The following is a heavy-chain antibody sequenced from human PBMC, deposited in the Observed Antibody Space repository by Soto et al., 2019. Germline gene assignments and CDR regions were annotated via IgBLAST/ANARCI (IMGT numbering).Heavy chain of an antibody. V-gene: IGHV3-9*01. J-gene: IGHJ3*02. D-gene: IGHD3-3*01. Sequence: PGGSLSLSCAASGVPFSSYGMHWVRQAPGKGLEWVSGISWNSGSIGYADSVKGRFTISRDNAKNSLYLQMNSLRAEDTALYYCAKDISISVLEWSADAFDIWGQGTMVTVSS. CDR3: AKDISISVLEWSADAFDI. CDR2: ISWNSGSI. CDR1: GVPFSSYG.